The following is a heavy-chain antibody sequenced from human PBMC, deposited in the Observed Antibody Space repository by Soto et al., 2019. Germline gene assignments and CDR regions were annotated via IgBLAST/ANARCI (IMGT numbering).Heavy chain of an antibody. V-gene: IGHV4-4*07. CDR1: GASISHYS. CDR3: VIESGDSWTYEVY. J-gene: IGHJ4*02. D-gene: IGHD1-7*01. Sequence: SETLSLTCSVSGASISHYSCSWIRQSAGKGLEWIGRVYTSGNSHYNPSLRSRVSVSVDKSRNQFSLTVTSVIAADTALYYCVIESGDSWTYEVYWGQGTPVTVSS. CDR2: VYTSGNS.